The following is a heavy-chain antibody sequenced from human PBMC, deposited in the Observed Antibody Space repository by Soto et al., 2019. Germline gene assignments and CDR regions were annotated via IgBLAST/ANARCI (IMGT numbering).Heavy chain of an antibody. Sequence: QVQLVQSGAEVKKPGASVKVSCKASGYTFTSYAMHWVRQAPGQRLEWMGWINAGNGNTKYSQKFQGRVTITRDTSASTAYMELSSLRSEDTAVYYCARDRITMVRGVIIKVGLDYWGQGPLVTVSS. CDR3: ARDRITMVRGVIIKVGLDY. D-gene: IGHD3-10*01. J-gene: IGHJ4*02. CDR1: GYTFTSYA. V-gene: IGHV1-3*01. CDR2: INAGNGNT.